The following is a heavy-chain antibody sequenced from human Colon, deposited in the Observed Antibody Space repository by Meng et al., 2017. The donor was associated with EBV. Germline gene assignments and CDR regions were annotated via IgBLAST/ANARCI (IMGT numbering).Heavy chain of an antibody. CDR3: ATSPSSMVTTFRQD. D-gene: IGHD4-17*01. CDR2: ISSSGEST. Sequence: EVQLLESXXGLAQXGGSLRLCGAASGFSFSDYVMTWVRQAPGKGLEWVSGISSSGESTSYGASMKGRFTISRDNSNNTLYLQMNTLRAEDTAKYYCATSPSSMVTTFRQDWGQGTLVTVSS. CDR1: GFSFSDYV. J-gene: IGHJ4*02. V-gene: IGHV3-23*01.